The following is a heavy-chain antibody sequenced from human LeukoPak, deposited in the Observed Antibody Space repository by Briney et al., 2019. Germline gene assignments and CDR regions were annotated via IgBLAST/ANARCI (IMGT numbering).Heavy chain of an antibody. CDR1: GFTFTSYS. V-gene: IGHV3-21*01. Sequence: PGGSLRLSCAPSGFTFTSYSMNWVRQAPGKGLEWVSSISSRSTYIYYADSVKGRFTISRDNAKNSLYLQMNSLRAEDTAVYYCARVVGATLDEGWLDTLDEGWLDYWGQGTLVTVSS. CDR2: ISSRSTYI. D-gene: IGHD1-26*01. J-gene: IGHJ4*02. CDR3: ARVVGATLDEGWLDTLDEGWLDY.